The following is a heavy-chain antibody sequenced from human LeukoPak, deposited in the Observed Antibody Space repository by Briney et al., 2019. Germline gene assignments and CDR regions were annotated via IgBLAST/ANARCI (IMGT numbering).Heavy chain of an antibody. CDR3: AKGRGSPYYFEY. Sequence: PGGSLRLSCAASGFTFSSFAMTWVRQAPGKGLEWVSAISGSGDSTYYADSVKGRFTISRDNSKNTLYLQMNSLRAEDTAVYYCAKGRGSPYYFEYWGQGTLVTVSS. CDR1: GFTFSSFA. J-gene: IGHJ4*02. D-gene: IGHD1-26*01. CDR2: ISGSGDST. V-gene: IGHV3-23*01.